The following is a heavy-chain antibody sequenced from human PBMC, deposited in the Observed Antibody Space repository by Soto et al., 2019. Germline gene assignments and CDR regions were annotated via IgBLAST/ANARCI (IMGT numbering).Heavy chain of an antibody. CDR2: IYPGDSDT. Sequence: GESLKISCKGSGYDFATYWIGWVRQMPGKGLEWMGIIYPGDSDTKYSPSFQGQVTISVDKSISTVYLQWSSLKASDTAMYYCARHRYNSGPTDNDMDVWGQGTTVTVSS. CDR3: ARHRYNSGPTDNDMDV. CDR1: GYDFATYW. J-gene: IGHJ6*02. V-gene: IGHV5-51*01. D-gene: IGHD6-19*01.